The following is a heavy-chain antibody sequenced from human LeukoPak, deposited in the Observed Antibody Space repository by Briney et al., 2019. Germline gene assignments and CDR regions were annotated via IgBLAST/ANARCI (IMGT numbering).Heavy chain of an antibody. CDR1: GFTFSTYG. V-gene: IGHV3-33*01. D-gene: IGHD1-26*01. Sequence: GGSLRLSCAASGFTFSTYGMHWVRQAPGKGLEWVAVIWYDGNNKYYADSVKGRFTISRDNSKNTLYLQMNSLRAEDTALYYCARGGSYPFDYWGQGTLVTVSS. J-gene: IGHJ4*02. CDR3: ARGGSYPFDY. CDR2: IWYDGNNK.